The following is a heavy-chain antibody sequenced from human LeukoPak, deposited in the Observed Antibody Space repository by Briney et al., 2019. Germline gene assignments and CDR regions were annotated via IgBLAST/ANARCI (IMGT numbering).Heavy chain of an antibody. Sequence: GRSLRLSCAASGFTFSSYAMHWVRQAPGKGLEWVSVIYSGGSTYYADSVKGRFTISRDNSKNTLYLQMNSLRAEDTAVYYCASAFDYWGQGTLVTVSS. V-gene: IGHV3-53*01. CDR2: IYSGGST. CDR1: GFTFSSYA. J-gene: IGHJ4*02. CDR3: ASAFDY.